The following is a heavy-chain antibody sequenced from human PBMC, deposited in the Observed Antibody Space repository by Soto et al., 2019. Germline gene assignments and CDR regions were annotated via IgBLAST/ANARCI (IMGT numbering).Heavy chain of an antibody. D-gene: IGHD5-12*01. CDR2: INAGNGNT. CDR1: GFSFIDYS. V-gene: IGHV1-3*01. CDR3: ARSAKKTWLPDF. Sequence: ASVKVSCKASGFSFIDYSILWVRQAPGQSLEWLGWINAGNGNTKYSHKFQDRVTITSDTSATTTYMELRSLRSEDTAVFYCARSAKKTWLPDFWGQGTLVTVS. J-gene: IGHJ1*01.